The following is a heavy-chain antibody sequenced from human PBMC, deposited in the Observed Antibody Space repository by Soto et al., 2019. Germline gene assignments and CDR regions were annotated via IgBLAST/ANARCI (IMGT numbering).Heavy chain of an antibody. D-gene: IGHD1-26*01. V-gene: IGHV3-15*01. CDR1: GFTFSNAW. CDR2: IKTKTAGVTI. CDR3: TTLMVGPMAVSPH. Sequence: GGSLRLSCAASGFTFSNAWMSWVRQAPGKGLEWIGRIKTKTAGVTIDYAAPVKGRFTISRDDSKNTVYLQMNSLKTEDTAVYYCTTLMVGPMAVSPHWGQGTPVTVLL. J-gene: IGHJ4*02.